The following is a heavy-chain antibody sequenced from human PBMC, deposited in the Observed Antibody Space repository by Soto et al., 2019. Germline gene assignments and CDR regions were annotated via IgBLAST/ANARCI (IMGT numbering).Heavy chain of an antibody. CDR3: VRGDSFRDSPAP. CDR2: IWYDGSRK. J-gene: IGHJ5*02. V-gene: IGHV3-33*01. Sequence: QVQLVESGGGVVQPGRSLTVSCAASGFTFSNYGMHWVRQAPDKGLEWVAVIWYDGSRKYYADSVKGRFTISRDDSKKTLYLEMNSLRVDDTAVYYCVRGDSFRDSPAPWGQGTLVTVSS. D-gene: IGHD3-22*01. CDR1: GFTFSNYG.